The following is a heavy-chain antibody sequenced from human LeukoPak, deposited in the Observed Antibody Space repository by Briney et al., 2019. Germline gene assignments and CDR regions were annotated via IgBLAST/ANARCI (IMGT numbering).Heavy chain of an antibody. D-gene: IGHD6-19*01. V-gene: IGHV4-34*01. CDR3: AKRTGSSGWYDVFDY. Sequence: SETLSLTCAVYGGSFSGCYWSWIRQPPGKELEWIGEINHSGSTNYNTSRKSRVTISVDTSKNQFSLKLSSVTAADTAVYYCAKRTGSSGWYDVFDYWGQGTLVTVSS. CDR2: INHSGST. CDR1: GGSFSGCY. J-gene: IGHJ4*02.